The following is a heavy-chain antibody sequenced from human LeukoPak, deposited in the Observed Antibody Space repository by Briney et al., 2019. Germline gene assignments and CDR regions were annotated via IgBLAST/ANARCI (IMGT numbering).Heavy chain of an antibody. CDR2: IWYDGSNK. J-gene: IGHJ4*02. D-gene: IGHD3-10*01. CDR3: ARDGFGESFFDY. Sequence: GGSLRLPCAASGFTFSSYGMHWVRQAPGKGLEWVAVIWYDGSNKYYADSVKGRFTISRDNSKNTLYLQMNSLRAEDTAVYYCARDGFGESFFDYWGQGTLVTVSS. CDR1: GFTFSSYG. V-gene: IGHV3-33*01.